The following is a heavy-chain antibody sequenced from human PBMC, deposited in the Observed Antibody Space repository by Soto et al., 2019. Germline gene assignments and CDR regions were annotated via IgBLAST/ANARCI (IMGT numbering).Heavy chain of an antibody. V-gene: IGHV1-2*04. CDR1: GYTFTGYY. D-gene: IGHD6-13*01. J-gene: IGHJ5*02. CDR2: INPNSGGT. Sequence: ASVKVSCKASGYTFTGYYIHWVRQAPGQGLEWMGWINPNSGGTNYAQKFQSWVTMTRDTSISTAYMELSRLRSDDTAVYYCAKDFAGYSSSRIIWGQNILFDPWGRGTLVTVSS. CDR3: AKDFAGYSSSRIIWGQNILFDP.